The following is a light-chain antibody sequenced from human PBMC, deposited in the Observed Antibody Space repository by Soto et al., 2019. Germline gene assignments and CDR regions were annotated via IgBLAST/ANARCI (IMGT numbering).Light chain of an antibody. J-gene: IGLJ1*01. CDR2: DVN. V-gene: IGLV2-14*01. CDR1: SSDVGGYDY. CDR3: SSYTCSSTFV. Sequence: QSALTQPASVSGSPGQSITISCTGTSSDVGGYDYVSWYQQLPGKAPKLLIYDVNNRPSGVSHRFSGSKSGNTASLTISGLQAEDEADYYCSSYTCSSTFVFGTGTKVTVL.